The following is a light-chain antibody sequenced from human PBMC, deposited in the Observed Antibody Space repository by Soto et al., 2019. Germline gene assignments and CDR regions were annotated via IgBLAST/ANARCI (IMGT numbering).Light chain of an antibody. CDR2: VEAGGTY. CDR1: SGHKTYI. J-gene: IGLJ3*02. V-gene: IGLV4-60*02. Sequence: QSVLTQSSSASASLGSSVKLTCTLSSGHKTYIIAWHQQQPGKAPRFLMKVEAGGTYNKGSGVPDRFSGSTSGADRYLTSSSLQFENEADYYCETWDSNTRLFGRGTNLTVL. CDR3: ETWDSNTRL.